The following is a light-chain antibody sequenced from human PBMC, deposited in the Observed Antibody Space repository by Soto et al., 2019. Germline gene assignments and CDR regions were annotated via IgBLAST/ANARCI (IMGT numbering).Light chain of an antibody. CDR2: DAS. CDR1: QSVSSSH. V-gene: IGKV3-20*01. J-gene: IGKJ4*01. CDR3: KQYGSSPLT. Sequence: EIVLTQSPATLSLSPGERATLSCRASQSVSSSHLAWHQHKPGQAPRLLIYDASSRATGIPERFSGSGSGTDFTLTISRLEPEDFAVYYCKQYGSSPLTLGGGTKVDIK.